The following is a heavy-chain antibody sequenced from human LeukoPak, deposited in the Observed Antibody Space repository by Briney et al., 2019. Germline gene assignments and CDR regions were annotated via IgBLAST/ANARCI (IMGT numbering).Heavy chain of an antibody. CDR2: MHYSGST. CDR3: ARVGAWIQLGYFDY. V-gene: IGHV4-59*08. D-gene: IGHD5-18*01. Sequence: PSETLSLTCTVSGGSISNKYWSWIRQPPGKGLEWIGHMHYSGSTNYNPSLKSRVAISVDTSKNQFSLQLSSVTATDTAVYYCARVGAWIQLGYFDYWGQGTLVTVSS. J-gene: IGHJ4*02. CDR1: GGSISNKY.